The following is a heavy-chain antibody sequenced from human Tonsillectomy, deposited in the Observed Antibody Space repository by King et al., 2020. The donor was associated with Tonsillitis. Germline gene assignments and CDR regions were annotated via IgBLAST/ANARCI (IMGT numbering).Heavy chain of an antibody. J-gene: IGHJ6*02. CDR1: GFTFSNYG. D-gene: IGHD5-12*01. CDR2: IRHDGNHK. V-gene: IGHV3-30*02. CDR3: DLTLNGGYEYYYYGMDV. Sequence: VQLVESGGGVVQPGGSLRLSCAASGFTFSNYGMHWVRQAPGKGLEWVAFIRHDGNHKNYADSVKGRFTISRDNSKNTLYLEMNTLRAEDTAVYYCDLTLNGGYEYYYYGMDVRGQGTTVTVPS.